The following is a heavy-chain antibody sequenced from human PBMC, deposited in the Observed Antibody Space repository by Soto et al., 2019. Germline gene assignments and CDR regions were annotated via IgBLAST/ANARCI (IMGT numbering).Heavy chain of an antibody. V-gene: IGHV1-69*04. Sequence: ASVKVSCKASGGTFSSYTISWVRQAPGQGLEWMGRIIPILGIANYAQKFQGRVTITADKSTSTAYMELSSLRSEDTAVYYCARDLPLSIAAAGSPDYYYMDVWGKGTTVTVSS. CDR3: ARDLPLSIAAAGSPDYYYMDV. CDR2: IIPILGIA. CDR1: GGTFSSYT. J-gene: IGHJ6*03. D-gene: IGHD6-13*01.